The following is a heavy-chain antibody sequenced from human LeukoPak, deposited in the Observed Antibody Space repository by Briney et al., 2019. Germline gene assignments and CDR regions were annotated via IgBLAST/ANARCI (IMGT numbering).Heavy chain of an antibody. CDR2: IYHSGST. CDR3: ARGVGSGRPYYYGMDV. Sequence: SGTLSLTCAVSGGSISSSNWWSWVRQPPGKGLEWIGEIYHSGSTNYNPSLKSRVTISVDKSKNQFSLKLSSVTAADTAVYYCARGVGSGRPYYYGMDVWGQGTTVTVSS. J-gene: IGHJ6*02. CDR1: GGSISSSNW. V-gene: IGHV4-4*02. D-gene: IGHD3-10*01.